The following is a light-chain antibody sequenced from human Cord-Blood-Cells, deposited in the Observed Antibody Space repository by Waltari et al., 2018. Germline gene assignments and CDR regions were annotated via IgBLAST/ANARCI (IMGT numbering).Light chain of an antibody. J-gene: IGKJ5*01. Sequence: DIVMTQSPDPLAVSLGVRATINCKSSQSVLYSSNNKNYLAWYQQKPGQPPKLLIYWASTRESGVPDRFSGSGSGTDFTLTISSLQAEDVAVYYCQQYYSTPITFGQGTRLEIK. CDR2: WAS. CDR3: QQYYSTPIT. V-gene: IGKV4-1*01. CDR1: QSVLYSSNNKNY.